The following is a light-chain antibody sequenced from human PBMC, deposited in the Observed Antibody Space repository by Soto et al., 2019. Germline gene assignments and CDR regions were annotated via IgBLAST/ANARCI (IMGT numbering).Light chain of an antibody. CDR3: QQRSTWPWT. V-gene: IGKV3-11*01. CDR1: QSVSRY. CDR2: DAS. Sequence: EIVLTQSPATLSLSPGERATLSCRASQSVSRYLAWYQQKPGQAPRLLIYDASNWATGIPARFSGSWSGTDFTLTISSLEPEDFAVYYCQQRSTWPWTFGQGTKVEIK. J-gene: IGKJ1*01.